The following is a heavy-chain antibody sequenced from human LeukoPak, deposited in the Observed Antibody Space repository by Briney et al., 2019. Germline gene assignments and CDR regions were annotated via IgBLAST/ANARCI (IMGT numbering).Heavy chain of an antibody. V-gene: IGHV7-4-1*01. CDR3: ARGMSRGYSYGYFDY. CDR1: GYTFTSYA. CDR2: INTNTGNP. J-gene: IGHJ4*02. D-gene: IGHD5-18*01. Sequence: ASVKVSCKASGYTFTSYAMNWVRQAPGQGLEWMGWINTNTGNPTYAQGFTGRFVFSLDTSVSTAYLQICSLKAEDTAVYYCARGMSRGYSYGYFDYWGQGTLVTVSS.